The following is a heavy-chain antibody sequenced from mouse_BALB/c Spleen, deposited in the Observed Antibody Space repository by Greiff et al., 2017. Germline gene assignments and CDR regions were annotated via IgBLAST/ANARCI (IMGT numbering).Heavy chain of an antibody. CDR2: IDPFNGGT. V-gene: IGHV1S135*01. Sequence: VQLKQSGPELMKPGASVKISCKASGYSFTSYYMHWVKQSHGKSLEWIGYIDPFNGGTSYNQKFKGKATLTVDKSSSTAYMHLSSLTSEDSAVYYCASGYYSFAYWGQGTLVTVSA. CDR1: GYSFTSYY. CDR3: ASGYYSFAY. J-gene: IGHJ3*01. D-gene: IGHD2-3*01.